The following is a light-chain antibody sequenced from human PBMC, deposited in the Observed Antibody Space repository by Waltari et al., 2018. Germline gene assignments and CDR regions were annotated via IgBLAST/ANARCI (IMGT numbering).Light chain of an antibody. V-gene: IGLV2-14*03. J-gene: IGLJ2*01. CDR3: CSYANMVTLFVV. CDR2: DVS. CDR1: STDAGPHTY. Sequence: QSALTQPASVSGSPGQSITISCTGSSTDAGPHTYVSWYKQHPGKAPKLIIYDVSHRPSGISNRFSGSRSGDTASLTISGLQAEDEADYFCCSYANMVTLFVVFGGGTKLTVL.